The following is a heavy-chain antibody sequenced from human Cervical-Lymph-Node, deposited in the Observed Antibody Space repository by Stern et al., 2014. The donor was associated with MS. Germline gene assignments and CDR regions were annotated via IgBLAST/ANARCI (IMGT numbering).Heavy chain of an antibody. V-gene: IGHV3-23*04. J-gene: IGHJ6*02. D-gene: IGHD6-19*01. CDR2: ISGNDDTT. Sequence: EVQLVESGGGLVHPGGSLRLSCAASGFNFGRYAMTWVRQAPGKGLEGVSSISGNDDTTHSADSVKGRFTISRDNPKRTLFLQMNSLRAEDTAVYFCAKDRGYNTGWSPDEYYYGLDVWGQGTTVTVSS. CDR1: GFNFGRYA. CDR3: AKDRGYNTGWSPDEYYYGLDV.